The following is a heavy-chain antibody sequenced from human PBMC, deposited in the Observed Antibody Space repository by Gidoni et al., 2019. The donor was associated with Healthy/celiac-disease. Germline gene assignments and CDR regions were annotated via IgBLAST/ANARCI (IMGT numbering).Heavy chain of an antibody. CDR2: ISAYNGNT. CDR3: ARSHAEDIVATIFLPHAFDI. D-gene: IGHD5-12*01. Sequence: QVQLVQSGAEVKKPGAAVKVSCKAPGSTFTSYGISWVRQAPGQGLEWMGWISAYNGNTNYAQKLQGRVTMTTDTSTSTAYMELRSLRSDDTAVYYCARSHAEDIVATIFLPHAFDIWGQGTMVTVSS. CDR1: GSTFTSYG. J-gene: IGHJ3*02. V-gene: IGHV1-18*01.